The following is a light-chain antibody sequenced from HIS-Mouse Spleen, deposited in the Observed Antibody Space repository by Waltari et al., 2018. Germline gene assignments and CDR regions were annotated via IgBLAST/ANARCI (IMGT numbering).Light chain of an antibody. CDR3: QVWDSSSDHVV. J-gene: IGLJ2*01. CDR2: DDS. Sequence: SYVLTQPPSVSGAPGKTARTTWGGNNIGSKSVHWYQQKPGQAPVLVVYDDSARPSGIPERFSGSNSGNTATLTISRVEAGDEADYYCQVWDSSSDHVVFGGGTKLTVL. CDR1: NIGSKS. V-gene: IGLV3-21*03.